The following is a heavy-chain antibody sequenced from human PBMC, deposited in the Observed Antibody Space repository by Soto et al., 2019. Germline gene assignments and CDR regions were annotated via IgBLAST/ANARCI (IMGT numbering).Heavy chain of an antibody. V-gene: IGHV4-61*08. CDR2: IYYAGTT. CDR1: GGSISSGGYS. D-gene: IGHD3-10*01. J-gene: IGHJ5*02. CDR3: ARLGAYYQSLDP. Sequence: TSETLSLACAVSGGSISSGGYSCNWIRQPPGKGLEWLGYIYYAGTTSYNPSLNSRVTLSLETSKSQFSLRLTSVTASDTAIYYCARLGAYYQSLDPWGQGTLVTVSS.